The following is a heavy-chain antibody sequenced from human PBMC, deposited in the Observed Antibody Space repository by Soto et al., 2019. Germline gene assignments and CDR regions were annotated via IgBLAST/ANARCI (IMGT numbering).Heavy chain of an antibody. CDR3: TRDARPYSIYRVGGLGL. D-gene: IGHD4-4*01. CDR1: GFIFSDYA. V-gene: IGHV3-30*03. Sequence: QAQLVESGGGVVQPGRSLRLSCVLSGFIFSDYAMHWVRQTPGKGLEWVAIVSSDGRQKFYTDSVKGRFTISKEFSNNPLFLQVNSLGPEDSGTYFCTRDARPYSIYRVGGLGLWGQGTLVTVSS. J-gene: IGHJ1*01. CDR2: VSSDGRQK.